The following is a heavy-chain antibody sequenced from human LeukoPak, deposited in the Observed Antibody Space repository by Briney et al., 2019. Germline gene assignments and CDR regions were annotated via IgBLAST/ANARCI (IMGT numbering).Heavy chain of an antibody. CDR1: GFTFSSYT. D-gene: IGHD2-15*01. V-gene: IGHV3-21*04. CDR3: AKARSGGSSSRGILDY. J-gene: IGHJ4*02. Sequence: GGSLRLSCAASGFTFSSYTINWVRQAPGKGLEWVSSISSSSSYIYYADSVKGRFTISRDNSKNTLYQQMNSLRAEDTAVYYCAKARSGGSSSRGILDYWGQGTLVTVSS. CDR2: ISSSSSYI.